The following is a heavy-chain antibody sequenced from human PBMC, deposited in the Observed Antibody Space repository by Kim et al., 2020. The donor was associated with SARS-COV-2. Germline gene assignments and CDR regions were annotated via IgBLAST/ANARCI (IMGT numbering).Heavy chain of an antibody. Sequence: SGPTLVKPTQTLTLTCTFSGFSLSTSGMCVSWIRQPPGKALEWLALIDWDDDKYYSTSLKTRLTISKDTSKNQVVLTMTNMDPVDTATYYCARLYYGSGSYYNVFDPWGQGTLVTVSS. CDR3: ARLYYGSGSYYNVFDP. J-gene: IGHJ5*02. CDR1: GFSLSTSGMC. CDR2: IDWDDDK. V-gene: IGHV2-70*01. D-gene: IGHD3-10*01.